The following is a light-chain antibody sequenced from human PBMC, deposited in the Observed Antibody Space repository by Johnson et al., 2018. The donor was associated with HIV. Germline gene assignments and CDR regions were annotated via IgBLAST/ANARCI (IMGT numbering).Light chain of an antibody. Sequence: QSVLTQPPSVSAAPGQKVTISCSGSSSNIGNNYVSWYQQLPGTAPKLLIYENNKRPSGIRDRFSGSKSGTSATLGITGLQTGDEADYYCGTWDSGLGAVYVFGPGTKVTVL. V-gene: IGLV1-51*02. CDR2: ENN. CDR3: GTWDSGLGAVYV. CDR1: SSNIGNNY. J-gene: IGLJ1*01.